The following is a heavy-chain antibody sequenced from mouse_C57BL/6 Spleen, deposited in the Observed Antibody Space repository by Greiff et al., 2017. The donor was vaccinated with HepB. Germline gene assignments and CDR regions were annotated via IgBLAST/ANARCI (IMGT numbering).Heavy chain of an antibody. CDR2: INYDGSST. J-gene: IGHJ1*03. CDR1: GFTFSDYY. V-gene: IGHV5-16*01. Sequence: EVQVVESEGGLVQPGSSMKLSCTASGFTFSDYYMAWVRQVPEKGLEWVANINYDGSSTYYLDSLKSRFIISRDNAKNILYLQMSSLKSEDTATYYCARLAHYYGSSLSGYWYFDVWGTGTTVTVSS. CDR3: ARLAHYYGSSLSGYWYFDV. D-gene: IGHD1-1*01.